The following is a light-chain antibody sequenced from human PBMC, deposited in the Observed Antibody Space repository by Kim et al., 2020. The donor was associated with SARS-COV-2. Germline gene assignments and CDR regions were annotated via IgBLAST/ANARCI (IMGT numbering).Light chain of an antibody. J-gene: IGLJ3*02. CDR3: QVWDSSSDHPV. CDR2: YDS. Sequence: APGKTARINCGGNNIGSKSVLWYQQKPGQAPVLVIYYDSDRPSGIPERFSGSNSGNTATLTISRVEAGDEADYYCQVWDSSSDHPVFGGGTKLTVL. CDR1: NIGSKS. V-gene: IGLV3-21*04.